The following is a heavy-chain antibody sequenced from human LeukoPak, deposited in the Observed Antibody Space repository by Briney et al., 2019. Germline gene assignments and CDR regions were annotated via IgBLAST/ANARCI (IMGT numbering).Heavy chain of an antibody. D-gene: IGHD2-2*01. CDR2: GYYSGST. CDR1: GGSINSRSYY. J-gene: IGHJ4*02. CDR3: ARRMGEYCSSTSCSYYLDY. Sequence: SETLSLTCTVSGGSINSRSYYRGWIRQPPGKGLEWIGTGYYSGSTSYNPSLKSRVTISVDTSNNHFSLKLNSVTAADTAVYYCARRMGEYCSSTSCSYYLDYWGQGTLVTVSS. V-gene: IGHV4-39*02.